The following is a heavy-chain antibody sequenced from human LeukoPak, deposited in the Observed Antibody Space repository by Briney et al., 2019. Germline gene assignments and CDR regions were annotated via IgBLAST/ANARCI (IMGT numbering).Heavy chain of an antibody. CDR1: GFTFSTSS. CDR2: ISSSRSYI. Sequence: GGSLRLSCAASGFTFSTSSLNWGRQAPGKGLEWVSSISSSRSYIYYADSVKGRFTISRDNAKKSLYLRMNRLGAEDTAVYYCAREGGFCFGDTCRFFDFWGQGSPVTVSS. J-gene: IGHJ4*02. D-gene: IGHD2-15*01. V-gene: IGHV3-21*01. CDR3: AREGGFCFGDTCRFFDF.